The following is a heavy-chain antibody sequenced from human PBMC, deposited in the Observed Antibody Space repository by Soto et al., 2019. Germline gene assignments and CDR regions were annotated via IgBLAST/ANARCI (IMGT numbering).Heavy chain of an antibody. D-gene: IGHD3-16*02. CDR1: GFSLSNARMG. V-gene: IGHV2-26*01. CDR2: IFSNDEK. J-gene: IGHJ4*02. CDR3: ARSHPYYDYVWGSYRYTRSFDY. Sequence: SGPTLVNPTEPLTLTCTVSGFSLSNARMGVSWIRQPPGKALEWLAHIFSNDEKSYSTSLKSRLTISKDTSKSQVVLTMTNMDPVDTATYYCARSHPYYDYVWGSYRYTRSFDYWGQGTLVTVSS.